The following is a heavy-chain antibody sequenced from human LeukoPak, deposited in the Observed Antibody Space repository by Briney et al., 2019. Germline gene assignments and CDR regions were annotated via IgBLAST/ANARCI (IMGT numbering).Heavy chain of an antibody. D-gene: IGHD5-18*01. V-gene: IGHV3-30*18. CDR3: AKSHGYSYGFDY. Sequence: PGGSLRLSCAASGFTFSRYGMHWVRQTPGKGLEWVAVISYDASNKYYADSVKSRFTISRDNSKNTLYLQMNSLRAEDTAVYYCAKSHGYSYGFDYWGQGTLVTVSS. J-gene: IGHJ4*02. CDR1: GFTFSRYG. CDR2: ISYDASNK.